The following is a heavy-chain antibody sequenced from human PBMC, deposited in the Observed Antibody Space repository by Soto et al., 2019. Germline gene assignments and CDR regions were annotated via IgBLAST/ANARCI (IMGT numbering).Heavy chain of an antibody. Sequence: QVHLVQSGVEVQTPGASVKVSCQASRYTFFTYDMSWVLKAPGQGLEWMGWISTYIGDTKSAQKFQGSVTRTTDTSTTTPYLDLRSRRAYDKAGYYCAGQHGPTSSENWFDTWGQGTLVTVSS. CDR2: ISTYIGDT. CDR3: AGQHGPTSSENWFDT. D-gene: IGHD4-17*01. J-gene: IGHJ5*02. CDR1: RYTFFTYD. V-gene: IGHV1-18*01.